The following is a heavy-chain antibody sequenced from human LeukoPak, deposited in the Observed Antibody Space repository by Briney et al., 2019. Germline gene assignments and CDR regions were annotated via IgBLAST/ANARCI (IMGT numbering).Heavy chain of an antibody. D-gene: IGHD2-21*02. J-gene: IGHJ6*03. CDR3: ARTNSPYYCGGDCYSDYYYYMDV. CDR1: GGSISSYY. V-gene: IGHV4-59*01. Sequence: SETLSLTCTVSGGSISSYYWSWIRQPPGKGLEWIGYIYYSGSTNYNPSLKSRVTISVDTSKNQFSLKLSSVTAAATAVYYCARTNSPYYCGGDCYSDYYYYMDVWGKGTTVTVSS. CDR2: IYYSGST.